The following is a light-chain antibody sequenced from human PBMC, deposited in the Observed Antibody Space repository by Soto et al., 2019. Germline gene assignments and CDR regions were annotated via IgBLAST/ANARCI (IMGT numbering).Light chain of an antibody. CDR1: QGIRND. CDR3: QQSYSTSIT. Sequence: IQMTQSPSSLSASVGDRVTITCRASQGIRNDLGWYQQKPGKAPKLLIYAASSLQSGVPSRFDGSGSGTDFTLTINNLQPEDFATYYCQQSYSTSITFGQGTRLEIK. CDR2: AAS. V-gene: IGKV1-39*01. J-gene: IGKJ5*01.